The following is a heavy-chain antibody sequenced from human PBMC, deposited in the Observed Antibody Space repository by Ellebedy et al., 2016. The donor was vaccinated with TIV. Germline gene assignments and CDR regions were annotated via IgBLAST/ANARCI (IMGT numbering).Heavy chain of an antibody. CDR2: IRRDGSKF. J-gene: IGHJ4*02. Sequence: PGGSLRLSCAASGFTFIYYSMNWVRQAPGKGLEWISYIRRDGSKFVDAVSVKGRFTVSRVNARNSLFLQMNSLRVEETAVYYCAGKAPQFQLDYWGQGTLVTVSS. V-gene: IGHV3-48*04. D-gene: IGHD3-10*01. CDR3: AGKAPQFQLDY. CDR1: GFTFIYYS.